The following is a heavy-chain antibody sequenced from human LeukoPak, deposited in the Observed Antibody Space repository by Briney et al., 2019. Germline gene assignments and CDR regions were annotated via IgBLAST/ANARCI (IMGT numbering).Heavy chain of an antibody. CDR3: ARHRSGSYIRYFDF. CDR2: IYYIGTS. CDR1: GDSINTSNCF. V-gene: IGHV4-39*01. Sequence: WETLSLTCTVSGDSINTSNCFWGWIRQSTGKGLEWIGNIYYIGTSDYNPSLKSRVTISIDTSKNQFSLNLRSVTAADTAFYYCARHRSGSYIRYFDFWGQGALVTVSS. J-gene: IGHJ4*02. D-gene: IGHD1-26*01.